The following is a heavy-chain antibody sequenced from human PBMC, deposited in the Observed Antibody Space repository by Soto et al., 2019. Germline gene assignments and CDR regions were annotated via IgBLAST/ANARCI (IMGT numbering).Heavy chain of an antibody. D-gene: IGHD6-19*01. CDR1: GFTVSSNY. Sequence: PGGSLRLSCAASGFTVSSNYMSWVRQSPGKGLEWVSVIYSGGSTYYADSVKGRFTISRDNSKNTLYLQMNSLRAEDTDVYYCARLSNYSSGWYGAFDIWGQGTMVTVSS. J-gene: IGHJ3*02. V-gene: IGHV3-53*01. CDR3: ARLSNYSSGWYGAFDI. CDR2: IYSGGST.